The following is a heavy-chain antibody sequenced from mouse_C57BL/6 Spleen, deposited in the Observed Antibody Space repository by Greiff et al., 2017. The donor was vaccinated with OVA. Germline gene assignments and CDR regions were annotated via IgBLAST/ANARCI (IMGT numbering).Heavy chain of an antibody. CDR3: ARGRCAY. V-gene: IGHV5-15*01. J-gene: IGHJ3*01. Sequence: EVKLVESGGGLVQPGGSLKLSCAASGFTFSDYGMAWVRQAPRKGPEWVAFISNLAYSIYYADTVTGRFTISRANAKNTLYLEMSSLMSEDTAMYYCARGRCAYWGQGTLGTVSA. CDR2: ISNLAYSI. CDR1: GFTFSDYG.